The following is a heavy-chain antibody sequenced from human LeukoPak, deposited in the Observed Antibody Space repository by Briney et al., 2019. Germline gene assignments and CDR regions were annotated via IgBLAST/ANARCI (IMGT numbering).Heavy chain of an antibody. CDR2: IYYSGST. Sequence: SETLSLTCTVSGGSNSSYYWSWIRQPPGKGLEWIGYIYYSGSTNYNPSLKSRVTISVDTSKSQFSLKLSSVTAADTAVYYCATHSSSYSYFDYWGQGTLVTVSS. J-gene: IGHJ4*02. V-gene: IGHV4-59*08. D-gene: IGHD3-22*01. CDR1: GGSNSSYY. CDR3: ATHSSSYSYFDY.